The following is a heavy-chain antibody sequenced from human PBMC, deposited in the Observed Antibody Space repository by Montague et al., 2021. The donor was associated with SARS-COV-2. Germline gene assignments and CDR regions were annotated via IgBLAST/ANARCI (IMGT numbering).Heavy chain of an antibody. V-gene: IGHV4-34*01. CDR3: AREGPAAAGYFLR. CDR1: GGSFSNYY. Sequence: SETLSLTCAISGGSFSNYYWSWIRQPPGKGLEWIGEVNQSGTTIYNPSVKSGVTISEDTSKNQFSLRLHSVTAADTAIYYCAREGPAAAGYFLRWGQGILVTVSS. CDR2: VNQSGTT. D-gene: IGHD2-2*01. J-gene: IGHJ1*01.